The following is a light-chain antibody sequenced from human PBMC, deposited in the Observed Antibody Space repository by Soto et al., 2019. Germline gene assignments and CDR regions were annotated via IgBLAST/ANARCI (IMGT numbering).Light chain of an antibody. CDR2: DVS. Sequence: QSALTQPASVSGSHGHSITISCTGTSSDVGGYKFVSWYQQHPGKVPKLLINDVSNRPSGVSNRFSGSKSGNTASLTISGLQAENEAEYYCSSYTRSTTRNVLFGGGTKLTVL. CDR3: SSYTRSTTRNVL. V-gene: IGLV2-14*01. CDR1: SSDVGGYKF. J-gene: IGLJ2*01.